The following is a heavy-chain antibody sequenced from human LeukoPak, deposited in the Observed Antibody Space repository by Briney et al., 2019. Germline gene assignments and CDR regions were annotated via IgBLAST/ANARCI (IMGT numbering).Heavy chain of an antibody. J-gene: IGHJ4*02. V-gene: IGHV1-58*01. CDR1: GFTFTSSA. CDR2: IVVGSGNT. D-gene: IGHD1-1*01. Sequence: SVKVSCKASGFTFTSSAVQWVRQARGQGLEWIGWIVVGSGNTNYAQKFQERVTINRDMSTSTAYMELSSLRSEDTAVYYCATDDVTTGTKTALGYWGQGTLVAVSS. CDR3: ATDDVTTGTKTALGY.